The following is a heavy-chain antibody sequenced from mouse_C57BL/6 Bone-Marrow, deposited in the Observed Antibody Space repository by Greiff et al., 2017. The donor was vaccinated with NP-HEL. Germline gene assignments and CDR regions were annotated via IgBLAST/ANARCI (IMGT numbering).Heavy chain of an antibody. CDR3: ARPLYWYFDV. J-gene: IGHJ1*03. CDR1: GYTFTSYG. CDR2: IYPRSGNT. Sequence: VQLVESGAELARPGASVKLSCKASGYTFTSYGISWVKQRTGQGLEWIGEIYPRSGNTYYNEKFKGKATLTADKSSSTAYMELRSLTSEDSAVYFCARPLYWYFDVWGTGTTVTVSS. V-gene: IGHV1-81*01.